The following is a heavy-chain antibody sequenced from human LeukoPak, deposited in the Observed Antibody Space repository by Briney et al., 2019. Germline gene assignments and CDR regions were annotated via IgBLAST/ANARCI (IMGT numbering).Heavy chain of an antibody. J-gene: IGHJ6*04. CDR3: ARVRKDCSGGSCLAIYGMDV. V-gene: IGHV3-74*01. D-gene: IGHD2-15*01. CDR2: INSDGSST. CDR1: GFTFSSYW. Sequence: TGGSLRLSCAASGFTFSSYWVHWVRQAPGKGLVWVSRINSDGSSTSYADSVKGRFTISRDNAKNTLYLQMNSLRAEDTAVYYCARVRKDCSGGSCLAIYGMDVWGKGTTVTVSS.